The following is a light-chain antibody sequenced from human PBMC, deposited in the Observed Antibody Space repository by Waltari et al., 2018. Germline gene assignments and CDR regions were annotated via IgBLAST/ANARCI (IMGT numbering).Light chain of an antibody. CDR3: QQRTNWPS. Sequence: IVLTQSPATLSFSPGERATLSCRASQGISSFLAWYQQKPGQAPRLLVYDASNRATGIPARFSGSGSGADFTLTISSLELEDFAVYYCQQRTNWPSFGGGTRVELK. J-gene: IGKJ4*01. CDR1: QGISSF. CDR2: DAS. V-gene: IGKV3-11*01.